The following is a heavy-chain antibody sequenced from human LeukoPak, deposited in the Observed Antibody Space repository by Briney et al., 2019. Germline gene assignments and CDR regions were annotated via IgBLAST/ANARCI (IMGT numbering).Heavy chain of an antibody. J-gene: IGHJ4*02. D-gene: IGHD6-25*01. Sequence: TGGSLRLSCAASGFTFSSYAMSWVRQAPGKGLEWXSAINSAGSTXYGDSVRGRFTISRDNSKNVLYLQMNSLRAEDTALYYCAKDQNTAATAPFDYWGQGTLVTVSS. V-gene: IGHV3-23*01. CDR2: INSAGST. CDR3: AKDQNTAATAPFDY. CDR1: GFTFSSYA.